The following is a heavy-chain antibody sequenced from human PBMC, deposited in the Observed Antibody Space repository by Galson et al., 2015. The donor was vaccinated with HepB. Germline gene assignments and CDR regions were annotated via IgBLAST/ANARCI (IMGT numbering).Heavy chain of an antibody. Sequence: SVKVSCKASGGTFSSYAISWVRQAPGQGLEWMGGIIPIFGTANYAQKFQGRVTITADESTSTAYMELSSLRSEDTAVYYCARDIPTSGRDYGGNSWGQGTLVTVSS. D-gene: IGHD4-23*01. V-gene: IGHV1-69*13. CDR1: GGTFSSYA. CDR3: ARDIPTSGRDYGGNS. J-gene: IGHJ4*02. CDR2: IIPIFGTA.